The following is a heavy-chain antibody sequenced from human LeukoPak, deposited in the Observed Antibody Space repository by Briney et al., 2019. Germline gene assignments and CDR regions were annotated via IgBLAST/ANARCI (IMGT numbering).Heavy chain of an antibody. V-gene: IGHV4-59*01. D-gene: IGHD6-19*01. Sequence: MSSETLSLTCTVSGGSISNYYWSWLRQPPGKGLEWIGYISYSGSTDYNPSLKSRVTLSLDTSKNQFSLKLSSVTAADTAVYYCARGNGWYYYWGQGALVTVSS. J-gene: IGHJ4*02. CDR1: GGSISNYY. CDR2: ISYSGST. CDR3: ARGNGWYYY.